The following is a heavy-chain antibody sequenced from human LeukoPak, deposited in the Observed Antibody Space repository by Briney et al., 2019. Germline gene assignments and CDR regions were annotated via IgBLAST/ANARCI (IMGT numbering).Heavy chain of an antibody. D-gene: IGHD3-10*01. V-gene: IGHV3-48*03. CDR2: ISSSGSTI. J-gene: IGHJ6*03. CDR1: GFTFSSYE. CDR3: ARDYRELYGSGYLTRSAMYMDV. Sequence: GGSLRLSCAASGFTFSSYEMNWVRQAPGKGLEWVSYISSSGSTIYYADSVKGRFTISRDNSKNTLYLQMNSLRAEDTAVYYCARDYRELYGSGYLTRSAMYMDVWGKGTTVTVSS.